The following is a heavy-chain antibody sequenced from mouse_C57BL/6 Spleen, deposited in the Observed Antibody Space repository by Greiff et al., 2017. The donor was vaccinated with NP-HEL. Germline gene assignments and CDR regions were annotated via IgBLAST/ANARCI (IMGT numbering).Heavy chain of an antibody. Sequence: VQLQQSGAELVRPGASVTLSCKASGYTFTDYEMHWVKQTPVHGLEWIGAIDPETGGTAYNQKFKGKAILTADKSSSTAYMELRSLTSEDSAVYYCTMIRLPAWFADWGKGTLVTVSA. CDR1: GYTFTDYE. V-gene: IGHV1-15*01. CDR3: TMIRLPAWFAD. J-gene: IGHJ3*01. D-gene: IGHD2-4*01. CDR2: IDPETGGT.